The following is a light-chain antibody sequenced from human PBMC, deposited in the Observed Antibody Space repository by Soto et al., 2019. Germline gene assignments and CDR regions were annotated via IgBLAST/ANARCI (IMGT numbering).Light chain of an antibody. J-gene: IGKJ1*01. V-gene: IGKV1-5*03. CDR2: KAY. CDR3: QQYNSYPWT. Sequence: EIQSTQSPSTLSGSVGDRVTITGRASQTISSWLAWYQQKPGKANKLLIYKAYTLKSGVTSRFSGSGSGTEFTLTISSLQPDDFATYYCQQYNSYPWTVGPGTKVEIK. CDR1: QTISSW.